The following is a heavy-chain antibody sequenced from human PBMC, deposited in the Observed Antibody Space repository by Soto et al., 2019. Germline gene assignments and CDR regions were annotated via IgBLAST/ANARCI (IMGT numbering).Heavy chain of an antibody. CDR1: GFVFSTYS. CDR2: ISSTSGTI. CDR3: ANQKIRFSVAGTLYGLGV. J-gene: IGHJ6*02. D-gene: IGHD6-19*01. Sequence: GGSLRLSCEASGFVFSTYSMNWVRQAPGKGLEWISDISSTSGTIYYADSVKGRFTIFRDNAKNSLFLQMNGLRDDDTAVYYCANQKIRFSVAGTLYGLGVWGQGTTVTVSS. V-gene: IGHV3-48*02.